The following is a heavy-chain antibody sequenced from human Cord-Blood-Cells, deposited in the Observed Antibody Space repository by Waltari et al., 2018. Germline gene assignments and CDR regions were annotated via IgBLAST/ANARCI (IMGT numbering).Heavy chain of an antibody. CDR1: GYTFTGYY. J-gene: IGHJ4*02. Sequence: QVQLVQSGAEVKKPGASVKVSCKASGYTFTGYYMHWVRQAPGQGLEWMGRINPNSGGTNYAQKVQGRVTMTRDTSISTAYMDLSRLRSDDTAVYYCARGTIAAAGNFDYWGQGTLVTVSS. CDR2: INPNSGGT. CDR3: ARGTIAAAGNFDY. V-gene: IGHV1-2*06. D-gene: IGHD6-13*01.